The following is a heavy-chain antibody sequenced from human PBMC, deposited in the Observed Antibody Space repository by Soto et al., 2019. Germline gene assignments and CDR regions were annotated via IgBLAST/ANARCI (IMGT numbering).Heavy chain of an antibody. J-gene: IGHJ4*01. Sequence: PSQTLSLTCAISGDSGSSNSAAWNWIRQSPSRGLEWLGRTYYRSKWYNDYAVSVKSRITINPDTSKNQFSLQLNSVTPEDTAVYYCAKDHYCINGVCYKVDGYWGHGTLSTVSS. CDR2: TYYRSKWYN. D-gene: IGHD2-8*01. CDR1: GDSGSSNSAA. CDR3: AKDHYCINGVCYKVDGY. V-gene: IGHV6-1*01.